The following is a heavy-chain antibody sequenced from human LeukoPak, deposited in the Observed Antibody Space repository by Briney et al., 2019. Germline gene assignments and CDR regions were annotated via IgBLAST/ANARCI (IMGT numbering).Heavy chain of an antibody. CDR1: GYTLTELS. Sequence: VASVKVSCKVSGYTLTELSMHWVRQAPGKGLEWMGGFDPEDGETIYAQKFQGRVTMTEDTSTDTAYMELSSLRSEDTAVYYCATDLASGTTWGYWGQGTLVTVSS. J-gene: IGHJ4*02. CDR3: ATDLASGTTWGY. CDR2: FDPEDGET. V-gene: IGHV1-24*01. D-gene: IGHD1-1*01.